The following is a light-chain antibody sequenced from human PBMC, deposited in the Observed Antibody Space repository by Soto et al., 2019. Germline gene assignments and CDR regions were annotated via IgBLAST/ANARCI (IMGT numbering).Light chain of an antibody. V-gene: IGKV3-15*01. Sequence: EIVMTQSPATLSVSPGERATLSCRASQNISSSLAWYQQKPGQAPRVLIDGASTRATGIPARFSGSGSGKEFTLTISSLHSEDFAVYYCQQYNNLLWTFGQGTKVEIK. CDR1: QNISSS. CDR3: QQYNNLLWT. J-gene: IGKJ1*01. CDR2: GAS.